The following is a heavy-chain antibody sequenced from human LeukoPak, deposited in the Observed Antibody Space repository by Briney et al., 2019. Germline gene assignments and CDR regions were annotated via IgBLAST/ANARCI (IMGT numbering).Heavy chain of an antibody. CDR2: INPNSGGT. J-gene: IGHJ4*02. Sequence: GASVKVSCKASVYTFSAHYLQWVPHAPGQGLEWMGCINPNSGGTNYAQKFQGSVTMTGDTSISTAYMELSSLRSDDTAVYYCARSSSGWYLDYWGPGTLVTVSS. CDR1: VYTFSAHY. CDR3: ARSSSGWYLDY. V-gene: IGHV1-2*02. D-gene: IGHD6-19*01.